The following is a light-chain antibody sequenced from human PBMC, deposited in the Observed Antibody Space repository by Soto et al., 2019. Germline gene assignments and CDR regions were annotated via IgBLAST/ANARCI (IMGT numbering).Light chain of an antibody. CDR3: QPYGNLPRT. J-gene: IGKJ1*01. V-gene: IGKV1-33*01. Sequence: DIQMTQSPSSLSASVGDRVTITCQASQDIRNYLNWYQQKPGKAPKLLIYDASNLETGVPSRFTGSGSGTDFTFTISSLQPEDIATYYCQPYGNLPRTFGQGTKVEIK. CDR1: QDIRNY. CDR2: DAS.